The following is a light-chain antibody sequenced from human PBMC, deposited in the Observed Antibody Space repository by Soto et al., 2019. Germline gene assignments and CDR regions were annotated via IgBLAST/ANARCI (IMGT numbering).Light chain of an antibody. J-gene: IGKJ3*01. V-gene: IGKV3-20*01. CDR3: QQYDRSSFA. Sequence: EIVLTQSPGTLSVSPGERATLFCRARQSISSTYLAWYQKKPGQAPRLLLYGAFNRATGIPDRFSGSGSGQDITLTISRLEPEDCAVYHCQQYDRSSFAFAPETKVEIK. CDR1: QSISSTY. CDR2: GAF.